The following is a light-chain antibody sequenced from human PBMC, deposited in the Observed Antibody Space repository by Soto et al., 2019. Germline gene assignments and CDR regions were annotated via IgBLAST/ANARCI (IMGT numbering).Light chain of an antibody. Sequence: EIVLTQSPGTLSLSPGERAPLSCRASQSVSSSYLAWYQQNPGQAPRLLIYGASSRATGIPDRFSGSGSGTDFTLTISSLQPEDSAVYYCQQYGSSPLTFGGGTKVDIK. J-gene: IGKJ4*01. CDR2: GAS. V-gene: IGKV3-20*01. CDR1: QSVSSSY. CDR3: QQYGSSPLT.